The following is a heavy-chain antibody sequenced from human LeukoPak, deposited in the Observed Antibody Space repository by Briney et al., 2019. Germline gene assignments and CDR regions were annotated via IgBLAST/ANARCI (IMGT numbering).Heavy chain of an antibody. CDR3: ARGSDTAMGPSDDY. Sequence: GASVKVSCKASGGTFSSYAISWVRQAPGQGLEWMGRIIPILGIANYAQKFQGRVTITADKSTSTAYMELSSLRSEDTAVYYCARGSDTAMGPSDDYWGREPWSPSPQ. V-gene: IGHV1-69*04. J-gene: IGHJ4*02. CDR1: GGTFSSYA. D-gene: IGHD5-18*01. CDR2: IIPILGIA.